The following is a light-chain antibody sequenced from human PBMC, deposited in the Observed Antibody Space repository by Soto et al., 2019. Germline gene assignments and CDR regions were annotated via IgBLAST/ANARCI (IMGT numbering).Light chain of an antibody. CDR2: ATS. CDR1: QDIGNF. J-gene: IGKJ1*01. V-gene: IGKV1-27*01. CDR3: QKYDSAPWT. Sequence: DIQMTQSPSSLSASVGDRVTMTCRASQDIGNFLAWYQQKPGKSPKLLIYATSSLELGVSSRFSGGGSGTHFTLIISGLQPEDVATYYCQKYDSAPWTFGQGTKVEIK.